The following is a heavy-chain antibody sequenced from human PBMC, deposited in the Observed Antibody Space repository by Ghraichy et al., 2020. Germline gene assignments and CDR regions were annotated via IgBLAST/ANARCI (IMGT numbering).Heavy chain of an antibody. V-gene: IGHV3-64*01. Sequence: GESLNISCAASGFTFSSYAIHWVRQAPGKGLEYVSAISSNGGSTYYANSVKGRFTISRDNSKNTLYLQMGSLRADDMAVYYCARGLQLWSGDNYYYGMDVWGQGTTVTVSS. CDR3: ARGLQLWSGDNYYYGMDV. CDR2: ISSNGGST. D-gene: IGHD5-18*01. CDR1: GFTFSSYA. J-gene: IGHJ6*02.